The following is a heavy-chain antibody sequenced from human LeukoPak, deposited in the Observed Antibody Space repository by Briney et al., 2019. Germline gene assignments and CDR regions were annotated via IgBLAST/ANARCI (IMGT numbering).Heavy chain of an antibody. CDR1: GFNFSPYG. Sequence: PGGSLRLSCAASGFNFSPYGMSWLRQAPGKGLEWVAGISESGSDTYYADSVKGRFTISRDNFKNTVDLQMNSLRADDTAVYYCAKLGTYFYFDFWGRGTLVTVSS. CDR3: AKLGTYFYFDF. V-gene: IGHV3-23*01. J-gene: IGHJ2*01. CDR2: ISESGSDT. D-gene: IGHD7-27*01.